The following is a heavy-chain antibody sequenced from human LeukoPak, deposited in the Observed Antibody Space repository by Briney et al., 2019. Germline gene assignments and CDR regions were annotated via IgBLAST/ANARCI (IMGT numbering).Heavy chain of an antibody. CDR3: AREKCSGGSCTLDY. J-gene: IGHJ4*02. D-gene: IGHD2-15*01. V-gene: IGHV3-7*01. Sequence: GGSLRLSCAASGFTFSSYWMSWVRQAPGKGLEWVANIKQDGSEKYYVDSVKGRFTISRDNAKNSLYLQMKSLRAEDTAVYYCAREKCSGGSCTLDYWGQGTLVTVSS. CDR2: IKQDGSEK. CDR1: GFTFSSYW.